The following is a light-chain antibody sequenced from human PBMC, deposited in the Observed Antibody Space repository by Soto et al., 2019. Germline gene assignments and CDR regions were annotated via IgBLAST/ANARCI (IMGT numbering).Light chain of an antibody. V-gene: IGLV2-14*01. CDR1: SSDVGGYNY. J-gene: IGLJ3*02. Sequence: QSVLTQPASVSGSPGQSITISCTGTSSDVGGYNYVSWYQLHPGKAPKLMIYEVSNRPSGVPDRFSGSKSGTSASLAISGLQSEDEAHYYCAAWDDSLYGWVFGGGTKLTVL. CDR2: EVS. CDR3: AAWDDSLYGWV.